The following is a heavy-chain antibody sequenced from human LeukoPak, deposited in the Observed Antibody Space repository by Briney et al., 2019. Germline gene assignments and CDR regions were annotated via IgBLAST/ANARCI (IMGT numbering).Heavy chain of an antibody. Sequence: GGSLRLSCAASGFTFSSYAMSWVRQAPGKGLEWVSAISGSGGSTFYAASVKGRFTISRDNSKNTLYLQMSSLRAEDTAVYYCARGYDSSGYYTGFGYWGQGTLVTVSS. D-gene: IGHD3-22*01. J-gene: IGHJ4*02. CDR2: ISGSGGST. V-gene: IGHV3-23*01. CDR3: ARGYDSSGYYTGFGY. CDR1: GFTFSSYA.